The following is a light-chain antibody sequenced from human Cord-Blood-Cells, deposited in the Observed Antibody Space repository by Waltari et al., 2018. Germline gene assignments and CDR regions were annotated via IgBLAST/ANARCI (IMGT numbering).Light chain of an antibody. V-gene: IGKV1-5*01. CDR2: DAS. J-gene: IGKJ1*01. CDR3: QQYNSYSLT. CDR1: QRLHSW. Sequence: DIQVTQSPSTLSSSLRNRVTITCRASQRLHSWFAWYQQKPGKAPKLLIYDASSLEIGVPSRFSGSGSGTEFTLTISSLQPDDFATYYCQQYNSYSLTFGQGTKVEIK.